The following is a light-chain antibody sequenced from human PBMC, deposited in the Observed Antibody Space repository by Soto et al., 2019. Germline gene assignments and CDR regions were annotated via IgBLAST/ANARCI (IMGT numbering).Light chain of an antibody. CDR3: LQDYNYPRT. CDR2: AAS. V-gene: IGKV1-6*01. CDR1: QDIRNE. Sequence: AIQMTQSPSSLSASVGDRVTITCRASQDIRNELAWYQHNPGKAPQLLIYAASYLQGGVPSRFRGAGSGTDFTLTISSLQPEDFATYYCLQDYNYPRTFGQGTKVEIK. J-gene: IGKJ1*01.